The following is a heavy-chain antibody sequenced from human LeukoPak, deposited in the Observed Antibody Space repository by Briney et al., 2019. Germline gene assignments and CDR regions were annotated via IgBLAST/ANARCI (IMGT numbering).Heavy chain of an antibody. J-gene: IGHJ6*02. D-gene: IGHD4-17*01. V-gene: IGHV1-69*01. CDR2: IIPIFGTA. CDR1: GGTFSSYA. Sequence: SVKVSCTASGGTFSSYAISWMRQAPGQGLEWMGGIIPIFGTANYAQKFQGRVTITADESTSTAYMELSSLRSEDTAVYYCARDRSTVTHGYYYYGMDVWGQGTTVTVSS. CDR3: ARDRSTVTHGYYYYGMDV.